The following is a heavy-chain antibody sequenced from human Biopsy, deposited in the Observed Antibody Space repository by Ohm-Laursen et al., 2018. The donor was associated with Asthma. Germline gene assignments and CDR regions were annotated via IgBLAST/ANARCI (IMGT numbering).Heavy chain of an antibody. CDR3: TRAGSTFVADY. Sequence: ASVKASCKASGYTFNSVAVMWVRQAPGQGLEWMGWINTNSGTPTYVQGFSGRFVFSLDPSVTTAYLQIDSLRSEDTGVYYCTRAGSTFVADYWGQGTLVTVSS. D-gene: IGHD5-12*01. J-gene: IGHJ4*01. CDR2: INTNSGTP. CDR1: GYTFNSVA. V-gene: IGHV7-4-1*01.